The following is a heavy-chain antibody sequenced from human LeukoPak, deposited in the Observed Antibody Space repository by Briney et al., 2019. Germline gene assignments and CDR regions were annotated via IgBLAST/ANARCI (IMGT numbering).Heavy chain of an antibody. CDR1: GFTFSSYA. CDR2: ISGSGGST. J-gene: IGHJ5*02. Sequence: GGSLRLSCAASGFTFSSYAMSWVRQAPGKGLEWVSVISGSGGSTYYADSVKGRFTLSRDNSKNTLYLQMNSLRAEDTAVYYCAKDSPYCSSTSCYSRGWFDPWGQGTLVTVSS. V-gene: IGHV3-23*01. CDR3: AKDSPYCSSTSCYSRGWFDP. D-gene: IGHD2-2*01.